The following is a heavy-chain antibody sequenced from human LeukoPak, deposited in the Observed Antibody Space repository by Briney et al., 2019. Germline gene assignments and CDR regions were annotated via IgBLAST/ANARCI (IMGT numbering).Heavy chain of an antibody. CDR2: IYYSGST. V-gene: IGHV4-59*08. CDR1: GGPISSYY. D-gene: IGHD6-13*01. Sequence: PSETLSLTCTVSGGPISSYYWSWIRQPPGKGLEWIGYIYYSGSTNYNPSLKSRVTISVDTSKNQFSLKLSSVTAADTAVYYCARQIGIAAAALVWGQGTLVTVSS. CDR3: ARQIGIAAAALV. J-gene: IGHJ4*02.